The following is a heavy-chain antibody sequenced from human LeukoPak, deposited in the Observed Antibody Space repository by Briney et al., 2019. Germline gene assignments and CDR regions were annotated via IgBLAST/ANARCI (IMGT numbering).Heavy chain of an antibody. V-gene: IGHV3-74*01. D-gene: IGHD6-6*01. CDR1: GFTFSNFW. Sequence: PGGSLRLSCAASGFTFSNFWMHWVRQVPGKGLVWVSGINHDGTGTYYADSVKGRFTISRDNSKNTLYLQMNSLRAEDTAVYYCAKDIIEQLVRGGLFDYWGQGTLVTVSS. CDR2: INHDGTGT. CDR3: AKDIIEQLVRGGLFDY. J-gene: IGHJ4*02.